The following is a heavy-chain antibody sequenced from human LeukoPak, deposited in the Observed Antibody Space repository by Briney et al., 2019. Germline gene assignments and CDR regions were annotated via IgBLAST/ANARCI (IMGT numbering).Heavy chain of an antibody. J-gene: IGHJ4*02. V-gene: IGHV4-30-4*08. D-gene: IGHD3-3*01. CDR1: GGSISSGDYY. CDR2: IYYSGST. Sequence: SETLSLTCTVSGGSISSGDYYWSWIRQPPGKGLEWIGYIYYSGSTYYNPSLRSRVPISVDTSKNQFSLKLSSVTAADTAVYYCARVSVRDYDFWSGYYNYWGQGTLVTVSS. CDR3: ARVSVRDYDFWSGYYNY.